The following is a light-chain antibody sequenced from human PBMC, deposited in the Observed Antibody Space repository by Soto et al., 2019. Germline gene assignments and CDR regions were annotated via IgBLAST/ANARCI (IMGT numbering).Light chain of an antibody. Sequence: DIQMTQSPSSLSASVGDRVTSTCRASQSISSYLNWYQQKPGKDPKLLIYAASSLQSGVQSRFSGSGSGTDFTLTIRSLQPEDFATYYCKPSYSTTWTLGTGTKVDIK. CDR3: KPSYSTTWT. CDR2: AAS. CDR1: QSISSY. J-gene: IGKJ1*01. V-gene: IGKV1-39*01.